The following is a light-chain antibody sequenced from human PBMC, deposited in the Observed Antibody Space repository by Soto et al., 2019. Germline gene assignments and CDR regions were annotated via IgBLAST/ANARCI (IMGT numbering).Light chain of an antibody. Sequence: QSVLTQPRSVSGFPGQSVTISCTGTSSDVGGYSYVSWFQQHPGKAPKLMIYDVSKRPSGVPDRFSGSKSGNTASLTISGLQAEDEADYYCCSFAGSYTLYVFGTGTKVTVL. CDR3: CSFAGSYTLYV. V-gene: IGLV2-11*01. CDR1: SSDVGGYSY. CDR2: DVS. J-gene: IGLJ1*01.